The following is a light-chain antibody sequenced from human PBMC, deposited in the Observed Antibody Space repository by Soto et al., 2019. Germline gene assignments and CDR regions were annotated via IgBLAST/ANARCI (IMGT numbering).Light chain of an antibody. CDR1: QSIGNW. CDR3: QKYSRYWT. Sequence: DIQMTQSPSTLSGSVGDSVTITCRASQSIGNWLAWYQQKPGRAPKLLMFDASTLESGVPSRFSGGGSGTEFTLSISSLQPDDFGIYWCQKYSRYWTFGQGTKVDIK. CDR2: DAS. V-gene: IGKV1-5*01. J-gene: IGKJ1*01.